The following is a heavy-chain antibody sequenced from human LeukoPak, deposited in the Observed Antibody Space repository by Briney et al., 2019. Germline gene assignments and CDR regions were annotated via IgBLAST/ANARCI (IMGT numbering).Heavy chain of an antibody. CDR3: AKGRGLMVVAATGS. CDR2: ISGSGGST. Sequence: PGGSLRLSCAASGFTFSSYAMSWVRQAPGKGLEWVSAISGSGGSTYYADSVKGRFTISRDNSKNTLYLQMNSLRAEDTAVYYCAKGRGLMVVAATGSWGQGTLVTVSS. CDR1: GFTFSSYA. V-gene: IGHV3-23*01. J-gene: IGHJ4*02. D-gene: IGHD2-15*01.